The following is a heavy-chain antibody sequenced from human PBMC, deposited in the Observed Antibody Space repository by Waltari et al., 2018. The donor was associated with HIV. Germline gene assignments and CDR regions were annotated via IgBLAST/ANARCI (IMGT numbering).Heavy chain of an antibody. CDR2: ISAYNGNT. J-gene: IGHJ4*02. D-gene: IGHD3-3*01. V-gene: IGHV1-18*01. CDR3: ARIAHYDFWSGYSTSPYFDY. CDR1: GYTFTSYG. Sequence: QVQLVQSGAEVKKPGASVKVSCKASGYTFTSYGISWVRQAPGQGLEWMGWISAYNGNTNYAQKLQGRVTMTTDTSTSTAYMELRSLRSDDTAVYYCARIAHYDFWSGYSTSPYFDYWGQGTLVTVSS.